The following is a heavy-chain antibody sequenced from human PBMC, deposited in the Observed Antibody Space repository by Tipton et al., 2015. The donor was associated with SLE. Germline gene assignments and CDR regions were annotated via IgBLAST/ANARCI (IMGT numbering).Heavy chain of an antibody. J-gene: IGHJ4*02. CDR3: ARAGSSSWYGDY. Sequence: TLSLTCTVSGGSISSGDYYWSWIRQPPGKGLEWIGYIYYSGSTYYNPSLKSRVTISVDTSKNQFSLKLSSVTAADTAVYYCARAGSSSWYGDYWGQGTLVTVSS. V-gene: IGHV4-30-4*01. D-gene: IGHD6-13*01. CDR2: IYYSGST. CDR1: GGSISSGDYY.